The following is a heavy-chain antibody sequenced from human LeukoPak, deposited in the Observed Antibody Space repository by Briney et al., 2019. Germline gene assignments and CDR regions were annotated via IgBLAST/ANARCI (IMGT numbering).Heavy chain of an antibody. D-gene: IGHD6-13*01. Sequence: SETLSLTCTVSGGSISSSSYYWGWIRQPPGKGLEWIGSIYYSGSTYYNPSLKSRATISVDTSKNQFSLKLSSVTAADTAVYYCARLGDSSSSWAYFDYWGQGTLVTVSS. J-gene: IGHJ4*02. CDR2: IYYSGST. V-gene: IGHV4-39*01. CDR3: ARLGDSSSSWAYFDY. CDR1: GGSISSSSYY.